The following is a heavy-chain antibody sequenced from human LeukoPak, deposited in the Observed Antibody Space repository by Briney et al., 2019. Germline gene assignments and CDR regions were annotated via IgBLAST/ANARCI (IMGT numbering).Heavy chain of an antibody. D-gene: IGHD3-22*01. V-gene: IGHV1-8*01. Sequence: ASVKVSCKASGYTFTSHDINWVRQATGQGLEWMGWMNPNNGNTGYAQKLQGRVTMTRDTSTSTVYMELSSLRSEDTAVYYCARGHYYYDNSGFDYWGQGTLVTVSS. CDR3: ARGHYYYDNSGFDY. CDR2: MNPNNGNT. J-gene: IGHJ4*02. CDR1: GYTFTSHD.